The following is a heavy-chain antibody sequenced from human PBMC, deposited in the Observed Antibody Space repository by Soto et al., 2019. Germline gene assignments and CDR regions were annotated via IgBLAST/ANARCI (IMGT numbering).Heavy chain of an antibody. CDR2: ISAYNGNT. J-gene: IGHJ4*02. Sequence: ASVKVSCKASGYTFTSYGISWVRQAPGQGLEWMGWISAYNGNTNYAQKLQGRVTMTTDTSTSTAYMELRSLRSDDTAVYYCARDLPTIAAAGTFDYWGQGTLVTVSS. D-gene: IGHD6-13*01. CDR1: GYTFTSYG. CDR3: ARDLPTIAAAGTFDY. V-gene: IGHV1-18*01.